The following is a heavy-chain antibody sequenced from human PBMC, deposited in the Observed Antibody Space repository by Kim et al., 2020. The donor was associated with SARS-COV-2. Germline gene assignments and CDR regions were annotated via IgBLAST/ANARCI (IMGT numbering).Heavy chain of an antibody. D-gene: IGHD3-10*01. CDR2: IFHSGST. Sequence: SETLSLTCTISGDSISNTNWWSWVRQPPGKGLEWIGEIFHSGSTTYNPSLRSRVTISVDKSKNQFSLNLNSVTAADTAVYYCARGGLTYGSGSWGQGTLVTVSS. J-gene: IGHJ4*02. V-gene: IGHV4-4*02. CDR1: GDSISNTNW. CDR3: ARGGLTYGSGS.